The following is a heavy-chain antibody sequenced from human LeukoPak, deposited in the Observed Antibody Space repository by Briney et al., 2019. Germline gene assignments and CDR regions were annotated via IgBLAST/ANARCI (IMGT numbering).Heavy chain of an antibody. J-gene: IGHJ3*01. CDR3: ARDRYCSGGSCYGDAFDL. V-gene: IGHV3-66*01. CDR1: GFTVSSNY. CDR2: IYSGGST. D-gene: IGHD2-15*01. Sequence: GGSLRLSCAASGFTVSSNYMSWVRQAPGKGLEWVSVIYSGGSTYYADSVKGRFTISRDHSKNTLYLQMNSLRAEDTAVYYCARDRYCSGGSCYGDAFDLWGQGTMVTVSS.